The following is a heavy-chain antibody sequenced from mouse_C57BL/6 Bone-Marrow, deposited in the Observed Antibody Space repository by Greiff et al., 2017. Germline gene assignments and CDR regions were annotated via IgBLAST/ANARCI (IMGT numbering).Heavy chain of an antibody. D-gene: IGHD1-1*01. V-gene: IGHV5-17*01. J-gene: IGHJ1*03. CDR1: GFTFSDYG. CDR3: ARRDYGSSPHWYFDV. CDR2: ISSGRSTI. Sequence: EVQGVESGGGLVKPGGSLKLSCAASGFTFSDYGMHWVRQAPEKGLEWVAYISSGRSTIYYADTVKGRFTISRDNAKNTLFLQMTSLRSEDTAMYYCARRDYGSSPHWYFDVWGTETTVTVSS.